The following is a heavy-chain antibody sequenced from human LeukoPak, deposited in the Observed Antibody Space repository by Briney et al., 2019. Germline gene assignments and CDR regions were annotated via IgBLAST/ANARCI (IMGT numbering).Heavy chain of an antibody. J-gene: IGHJ6*03. Sequence: GGSLRLSCAASGFTFSSYAMSWVRQAPGKGLEWVSAISGSGGSTYYADSVKGRFTISRDNSKNTLYLQMNSLRDEDTAVYYCAKEGFYCSGGSCYSFYYYYMDVWGKGTTVTVSS. CDR1: GFTFSSYA. CDR3: AKEGFYCSGGSCYSFYYYYMDV. V-gene: IGHV3-23*01. D-gene: IGHD2-15*01. CDR2: ISGSGGST.